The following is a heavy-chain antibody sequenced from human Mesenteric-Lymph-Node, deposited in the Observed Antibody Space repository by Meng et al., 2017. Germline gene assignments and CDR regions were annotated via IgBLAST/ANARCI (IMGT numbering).Heavy chain of an antibody. CDR2: IIPIFGTA. CDR3: ARAYDSSGYYEGYFDY. CDR1: GYTFTGYY. J-gene: IGHJ4*02. Sequence: SVKVSCKASGYTFTGYYMHWVRQAPGQGLEWMGGIIPIFGTANYAQKFQGRVTITADKSTSTAYMELSSLRSEDTAVYYCARAYDSSGYYEGYFDYWGQGTLVTVSS. V-gene: IGHV1-69*06. D-gene: IGHD3-22*01.